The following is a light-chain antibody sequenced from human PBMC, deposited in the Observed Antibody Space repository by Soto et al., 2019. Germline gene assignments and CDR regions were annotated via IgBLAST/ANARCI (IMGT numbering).Light chain of an antibody. CDR2: DAS. Sequence: DIQMTQSPSSLSASVGDRVTITCRASQGITNYLAWYQQKPGKVPKLLIYDASTLQSGVPSRFSGSGSGTDFTLTISSLQPEDVATYYCQKYNSAPRLFTFGPGTKLDIK. CDR3: QKYNSAPRLFT. V-gene: IGKV1-27*01. J-gene: IGKJ3*01. CDR1: QGITNY.